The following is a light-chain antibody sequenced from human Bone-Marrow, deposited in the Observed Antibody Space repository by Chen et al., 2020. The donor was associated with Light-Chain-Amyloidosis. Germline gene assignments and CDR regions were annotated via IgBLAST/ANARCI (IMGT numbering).Light chain of an antibody. CDR3: QQYGTSPLT. V-gene: IGKV3-20*01. CDR1: QTISSNY. CDR2: GSS. J-gene: IGKJ4*01. Sequence: EIVLTQSPGTLSLSPGEGANLSCRARQTISSNYLTGYQQKFGQAPRLHIYGSSSRATGIPDRFTGGGSGTDFTLTINRLEPEDFAMYYWQQYGTSPLTFGGGTKVEIK.